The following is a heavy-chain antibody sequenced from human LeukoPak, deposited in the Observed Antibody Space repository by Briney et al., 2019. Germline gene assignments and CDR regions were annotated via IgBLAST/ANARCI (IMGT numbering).Heavy chain of an antibody. J-gene: IGHJ4*02. V-gene: IGHV3-66*02. Sequence: GGSLRLSCTASGFSVSANYMSWVRQAPGKGLEWVSVIHNGGDTYYADSVKGRFTISRDNSKITLYLQMNSLRAEDTAVYYCARERYCSGASCPNSNRYFDFWGQGTLVTVSS. CDR2: IHNGGDT. D-gene: IGHD2-15*01. CDR3: ARERYCSGASCPNSNRYFDF. CDR1: GFSVSANY.